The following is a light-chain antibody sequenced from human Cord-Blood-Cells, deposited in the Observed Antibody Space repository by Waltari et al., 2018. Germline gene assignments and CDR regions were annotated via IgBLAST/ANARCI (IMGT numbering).Light chain of an antibody. V-gene: IGKV1-33*01. J-gene: IGKJ4*01. CDR3: QQYDNLPLT. CDR1: QDISNY. CDR2: DAS. Sequence: DIQMIQSTSSLSASVVDRVTLTCQASQDISNYLNWYQQKPRKAPKPLIYDASNLETGVPSRFSGSGSWTDFTFTISSLQPEDIATYYCQQYDNLPLTFGGGTKVEIK.